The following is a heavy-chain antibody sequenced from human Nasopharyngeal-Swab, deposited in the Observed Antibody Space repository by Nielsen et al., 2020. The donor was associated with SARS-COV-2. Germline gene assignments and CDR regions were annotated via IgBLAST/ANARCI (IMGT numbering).Heavy chain of an antibody. Sequence: GGALRLSCAASGFTFSSYAMSWVRQAPGKGLEWVSAISGSGGSTYYAGSVKGRFTISSDNSKNTLYLQMNSLRAEDTAVYYCAKDGGLTTFPYYYYYGMDVWGQGTTVTVSS. CDR3: AKDGGLTTFPYYYYYGMDV. J-gene: IGHJ6*02. D-gene: IGHD4/OR15-4a*01. CDR1: GFTFSSYA. CDR2: ISGSGGST. V-gene: IGHV3-23*01.